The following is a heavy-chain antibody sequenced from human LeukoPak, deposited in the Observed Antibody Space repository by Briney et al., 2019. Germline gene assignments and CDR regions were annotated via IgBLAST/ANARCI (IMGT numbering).Heavy chain of an antibody. CDR1: GFTFSSYG. D-gene: IGHD4-17*01. CDR3: AKGYGDLVAFDI. CDR2: IRYDGNNK. V-gene: IGHV3-30*02. Sequence: GGSLRLSCAASGFTFSSYGMDWVRHTPGKGLEWVAFIRYDGNNKDYADSVKGRFTISRDNSKDTLYQQMNGLRVEDTAVYYCAKGYGDLVAFDIWGQGTMVTVSS. J-gene: IGHJ3*02.